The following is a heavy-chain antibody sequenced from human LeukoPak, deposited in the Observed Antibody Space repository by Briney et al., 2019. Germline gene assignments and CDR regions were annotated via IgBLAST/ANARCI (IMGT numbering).Heavy chain of an antibody. V-gene: IGHV5-51*01. CDR3: ARQMGGYSYGSTNFDY. D-gene: IGHD5-18*01. CDR2: FYPGDSDT. Sequence: GESLKISCKGSGYSFTSYWIGWVRQMPGKGLEWMGIFYPGDSDTRYSPSFQGQVTISADKSISTAYLQWSSLKASDTAMYYCARQMGGYSYGSTNFDYWGQGTLVTVSS. CDR1: GYSFTSYW. J-gene: IGHJ4*02.